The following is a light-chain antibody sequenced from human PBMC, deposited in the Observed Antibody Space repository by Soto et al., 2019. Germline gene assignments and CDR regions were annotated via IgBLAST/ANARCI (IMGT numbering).Light chain of an antibody. CDR2: AAS. CDR3: HQYGRSPKT. V-gene: IGKV3-20*01. Sequence: EVVLTQSPGTLSLSPGERATLSCRASQSVSSSYLGWYQQKPGQAPWLLIFAASSRATGIPDRFSGSGSGTDFTLTISRLEPEDVAVYYCHQYGRSPKTFGRGTKLEIK. CDR1: QSVSSSY. J-gene: IGKJ2*01.